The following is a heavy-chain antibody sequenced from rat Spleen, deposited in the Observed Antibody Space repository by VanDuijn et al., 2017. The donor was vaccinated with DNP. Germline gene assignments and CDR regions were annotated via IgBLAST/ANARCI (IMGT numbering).Heavy chain of an antibody. V-gene: IGHV5-31*01. J-gene: IGHJ2*01. CDR3: ATGITGD. CDR1: GFTFNNYW. D-gene: IGHD1-4*01. Sequence: EVQLVESGGGLVQPGRSLKLSCVASGFTFNNYWMTWXRQVPGKGLEWVASITGSGGTTYYPDSVKGRFTISRDNAKSTLYLQMDSLRSEDTATYYCATGITGDWGQGVMVTVSS. CDR2: ITGSGGTT.